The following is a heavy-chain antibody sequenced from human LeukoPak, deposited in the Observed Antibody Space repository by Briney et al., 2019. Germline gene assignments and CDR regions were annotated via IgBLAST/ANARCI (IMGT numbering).Heavy chain of an antibody. V-gene: IGHV3-48*04. CDR2: ISSSGSTI. J-gene: IGHJ4*02. CDR1: GFTFSSYW. D-gene: IGHD4-17*01. CDR3: ARVTVTTLGYFDY. Sequence: GGSLSLSCAASGFTFSSYWMHWVRQAPGKGLEWVSYISSSGSTIYYADSVKGRFTISRDNAKNSLYLQMNSLRAEDTAVYYCARVTVTTLGYFDYWGQGTLVTVSS.